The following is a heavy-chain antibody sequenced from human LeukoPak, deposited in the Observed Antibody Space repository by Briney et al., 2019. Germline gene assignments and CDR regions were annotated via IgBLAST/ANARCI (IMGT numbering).Heavy chain of an antibody. CDR2: ISGSGRTI. CDR1: GFTFSSYE. CDR3: AREYSGSSFDY. D-gene: IGHD1-26*01. Sequence: GGSLRLSCAASGFTFSSYEMNWVRQAPGKGLEWVSYISGSGRTIYYANSVKGRFTISRDNAKNSLYLQVNSLRADDTAVYYCAREYSGSSFDYWGQGTLVTVSS. V-gene: IGHV3-48*03. J-gene: IGHJ4*02.